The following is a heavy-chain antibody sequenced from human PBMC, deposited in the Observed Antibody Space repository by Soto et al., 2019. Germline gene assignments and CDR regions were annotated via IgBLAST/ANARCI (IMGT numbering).Heavy chain of an antibody. CDR2: ISNSGSSI. Sequence: QVQLVESGGGLVRPGGSLRLSCAASGFTFSDYYMTWIRQVPGKGLEWVSYISNSGSSIYYADSVKGRFTITRDNAKNSLFRQMNSLRAEDTAVYHCASSLLIANGGLRTFDIWGQGTMVTVSS. V-gene: IGHV3-11*01. J-gene: IGHJ3*02. CDR1: GFTFSDYY. D-gene: IGHD2-8*01. CDR3: ASSLLIANGGLRTFDI.